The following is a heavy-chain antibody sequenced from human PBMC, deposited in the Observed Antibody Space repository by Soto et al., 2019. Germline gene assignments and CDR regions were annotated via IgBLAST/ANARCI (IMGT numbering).Heavy chain of an antibody. V-gene: IGHV5-51*01. CDR2: IYPGDSDT. J-gene: IGHJ6*04. D-gene: IGHD6-19*01. Sequence: GESLKISCKGSGYSFTSYWIGWVRQMPGKGLEWMGIIYPGDSDTRYSPSFQGQVTISADKSISTAYLQWRSLKASDTAMYYCERLGDVAVGGGYYYYGMDVWGKGTTVTVSS. CDR1: GYSFTSYW. CDR3: ERLGDVAVGGGYYYYGMDV.